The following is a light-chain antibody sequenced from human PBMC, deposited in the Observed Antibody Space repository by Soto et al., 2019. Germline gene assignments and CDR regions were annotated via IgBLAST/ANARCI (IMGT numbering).Light chain of an antibody. CDR1: SNDVGSYNL. Sequence: QSALTQPASVSGSPGQSITISCTGTSNDVGSYNLVSWYQQHPGKAPKLIIYEGDKRPSGVSDRFSVSKSGNTASLTISGLQAEDEADYYCQTWGTGFQVFGGGTKLTVL. V-gene: IGLV2-23*01. J-gene: IGLJ3*02. CDR3: QTWGTGFQV. CDR2: EGD.